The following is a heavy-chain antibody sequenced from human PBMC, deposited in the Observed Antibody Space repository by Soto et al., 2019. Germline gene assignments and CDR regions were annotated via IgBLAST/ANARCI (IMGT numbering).Heavy chain of an antibody. D-gene: IGHD2-15*01. Sequence: SETLSLTCTVSGGSITTGGYYWSWIRQLPGKGLEWIGHRYYSESTYYNPSLKSRITINPDTSKNQFSLQLNSVTPEDTAVYYCARAPYCSGGSCYYENWFDPWGQGTLVTVSS. V-gene: IGHV4-30-4*01. CDR2: RYYSEST. CDR3: ARAPYCSGGSCYYENWFDP. CDR1: GGSITTGGYY. J-gene: IGHJ5*02.